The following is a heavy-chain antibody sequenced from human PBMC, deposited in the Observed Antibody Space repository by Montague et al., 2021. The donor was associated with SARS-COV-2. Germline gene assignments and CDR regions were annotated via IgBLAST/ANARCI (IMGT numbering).Heavy chain of an antibody. CDR3: AREGGWLSRGSYYFDY. D-gene: IGHD3-22*01. CDR2: IYYSGST. V-gene: IGHV4-39*07. J-gene: IGHJ4*02. CDR1: GGSISSSSYY. Sequence: SETLSLTCTVSGGSISSSSYYWDWIRQPPGKGLEWIGSIYYSGSTYYNPSLKSRVTISVDTSKNQFSLKLSSVTAADTAVYYCAREGGWLSRGSYYFDYRGQGTLVTVSS.